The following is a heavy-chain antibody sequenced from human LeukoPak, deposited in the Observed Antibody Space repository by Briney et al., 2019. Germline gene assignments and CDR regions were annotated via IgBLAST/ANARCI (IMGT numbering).Heavy chain of an antibody. CDR3: ARDLTSVPTR. Sequence: GGSLRLSCAGSGFTFSSDSMNWVRQAPGKGLEWVSYISSSGNTKHYVDSVKGRFTISRDNAKNSVYLQMNSLRNEDTAVYYCARDLTSVPTRWGQGTMVTVSS. D-gene: IGHD4-17*01. CDR1: GFTFSSDS. J-gene: IGHJ4*02. CDR2: ISSSGNTK. V-gene: IGHV3-48*02.